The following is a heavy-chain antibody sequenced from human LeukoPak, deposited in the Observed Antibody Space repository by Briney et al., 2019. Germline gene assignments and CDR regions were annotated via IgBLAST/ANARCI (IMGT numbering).Heavy chain of an antibody. CDR3: ARGVMYSSSWYEPFFDY. CDR2: INHSGST. J-gene: IGHJ4*02. CDR1: GGSFSGYY. V-gene: IGHV4-34*01. Sequence: SETLSLTCAVYGGSFSGYYWGWIRQPPGKGLEWIGEINHSGSTNYNPSLKSRVTISVDTSKNQFSLKLSSVTAADTAVYYCARGVMYSSSWYEPFFDYWGQGTLVTVSS. D-gene: IGHD6-13*01.